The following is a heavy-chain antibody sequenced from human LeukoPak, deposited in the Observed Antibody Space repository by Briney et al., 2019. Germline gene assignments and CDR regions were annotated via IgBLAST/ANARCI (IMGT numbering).Heavy chain of an antibody. CDR3: AKDGGGVVTYFFDY. D-gene: IGHD3-3*01. Sequence: PGGSLRLSCAASGFTFSSYAMHWVRQAPGKGLEWVAVISYDGSNKYYADSVKGRFTISRDNAKNSLYLQMNSLRAEDMALYYCAKDGGGVVTYFFDYWGQGTLVTVSS. V-gene: IGHV3-30*04. CDR1: GFTFSSYA. J-gene: IGHJ4*02. CDR2: ISYDGSNK.